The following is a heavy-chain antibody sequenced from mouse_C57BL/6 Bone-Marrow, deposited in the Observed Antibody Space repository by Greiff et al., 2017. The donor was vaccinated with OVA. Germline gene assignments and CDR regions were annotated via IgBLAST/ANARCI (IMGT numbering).Heavy chain of an antibody. CDR1: GFTFSSYA. CDR2: ISDGGSYT. J-gene: IGHJ3*01. CDR3: ARDAGYDVWFAY. D-gene: IGHD2-2*01. Sequence: EVHLVESGGGLVKPGGSLKLSCAASGFTFSSYAMSWVRQTPEKRLEWVATISDGGSYTYYPDNVKGRFTISRDNSKNNLYLQMSHLKSEDTAMYYCARDAGYDVWFAYWGQGTLVTVSA. V-gene: IGHV5-4*01.